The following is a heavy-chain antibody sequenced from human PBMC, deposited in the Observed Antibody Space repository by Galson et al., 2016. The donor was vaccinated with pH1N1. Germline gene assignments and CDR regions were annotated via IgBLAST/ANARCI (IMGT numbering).Heavy chain of an antibody. J-gene: IGHJ4*02. V-gene: IGHV1-69*13. D-gene: IGHD3-10*01. CDR2: IIPLFGET. Sequence: SVKVSCKASGGVFTNYPFVWVRQAPGQGLEWMGQIIPLFGETEYAEKFQGRLSITADGYMELSGLRLEDTAMYYCASLSPARSRPMEFWGQGTLITVST. CDR3: ASLSPARSRPMEF. CDR1: GGVFTNYP.